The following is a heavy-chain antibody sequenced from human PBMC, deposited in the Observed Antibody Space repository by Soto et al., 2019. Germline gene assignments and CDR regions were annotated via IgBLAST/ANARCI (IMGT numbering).Heavy chain of an antibody. CDR1: GGSISSGGYY. V-gene: IGHV4-31*03. J-gene: IGHJ6*02. CDR2: IYYSGST. Sequence: KPSETLSLTCTVSGGSISSGGYYWSWIRQHPGKGLEWIGYIYYSGSTYYNPSLKSRVTISVDTSKNQFSLKLSSVTAADTAVYYCARDLESSSWPADYYYYGMGVWGQGTTVTVSS. CDR3: ARDLESSSWPADYYYYGMGV. D-gene: IGHD6-13*01.